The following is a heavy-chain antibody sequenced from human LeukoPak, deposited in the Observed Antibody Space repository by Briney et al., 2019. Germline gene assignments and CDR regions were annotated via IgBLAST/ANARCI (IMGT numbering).Heavy chain of an antibody. J-gene: IGHJ4*02. CDR2: INHSGST. D-gene: IGHD5-18*01. Sequence: SETLSLTCAVYGGSFSGYYWSWIRQPPGKGLEWIGEINHSGSTNYNPSLKSRVTISVDTSKNQFSLKLSSVTAADTAVYYCARGGERGYSYGFDYWGQGTLVTVSS. CDR3: ARGGERGYSYGFDY. CDR1: GGSFSGYY. V-gene: IGHV4-34*01.